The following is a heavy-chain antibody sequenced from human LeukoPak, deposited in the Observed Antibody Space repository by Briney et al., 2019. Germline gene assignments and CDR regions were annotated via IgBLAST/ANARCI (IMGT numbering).Heavy chain of an antibody. V-gene: IGHV3-30*02. CDR3: AKDSRYYYIDY. Sequence: GGSLRLSCAASGFTFSSYGMHWVRQAPGKGLEGVAFTPYDRRKEYYADSVKGRFTISRDNSKNTLYLQMNSLKSEDTAVYYCAKDSRYYYIDYWGQGTLVTVSS. J-gene: IGHJ4*02. CDR1: GFTFSSYG. CDR2: TPYDRRKE. D-gene: IGHD1-14*01.